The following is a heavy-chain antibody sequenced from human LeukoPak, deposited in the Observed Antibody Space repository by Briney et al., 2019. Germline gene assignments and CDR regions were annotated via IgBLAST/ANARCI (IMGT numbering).Heavy chain of an antibody. CDR1: GGTFSSYA. Sequence: GSSVKVSCKASGGTFSSYAVSWVRQAPGQGLEWMGGIVPIFGTEEYAQKFQDRVTITMDESASTAYMDLSSLRSDDRAVYNCARGTVTDNWFDPWGQGNLVTVSS. CDR2: IVPIFGTE. J-gene: IGHJ5*02. D-gene: IGHD4-11*01. CDR3: ARGTVTDNWFDP. V-gene: IGHV1-69*05.